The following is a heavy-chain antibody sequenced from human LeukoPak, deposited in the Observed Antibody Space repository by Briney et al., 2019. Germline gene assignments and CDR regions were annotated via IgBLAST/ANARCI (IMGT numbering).Heavy chain of an antibody. CDR3: AKAGGAYSSSYYFHY. V-gene: IGHV3-30*18. CDR1: GFTFSNYG. CDR2: ISYDGSKK. Sequence: GGSLRLSRAVSGFTFSNYGMHWVRQAPGKGLEWVAVISYDGSKKYYADSVKGRFTISRDNSKNTLYLQMNSLRAEDTAVYYCAKAGGAYSSSYYFHYWGQGTLVTVSS. D-gene: IGHD6-6*01. J-gene: IGHJ4*02.